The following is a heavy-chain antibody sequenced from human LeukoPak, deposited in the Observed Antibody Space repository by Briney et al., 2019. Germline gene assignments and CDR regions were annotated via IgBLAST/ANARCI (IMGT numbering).Heavy chain of an antibody. CDR3: AIYDFWSGYLDY. D-gene: IGHD3-3*01. CDR1: GGSISSGGYY. CDR2: ISYSGST. J-gene: IGHJ4*02. V-gene: IGHV4-31*03. Sequence: SETLSLTCTVSGGSISSGGYYWSWIRQHPGKGLEWIGYISYSGSTYYNPSLKGRPTISVDTSKNQFSLKLSSVTAADTAVYYCAIYDFWSGYLDYWGQGTLVTVSS.